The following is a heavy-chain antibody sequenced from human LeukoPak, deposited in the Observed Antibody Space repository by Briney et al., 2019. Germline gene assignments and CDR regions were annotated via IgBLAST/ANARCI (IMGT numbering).Heavy chain of an antibody. D-gene: IGHD6-6*01. V-gene: IGHV1-8*01. J-gene: IGHJ4*02. CDR1: GYTFTSYD. CDR3: ARGLGYSSSSVHDDY. CDR2: MNPNSCNT. Sequence: ASVKVSCKASGYTFTSYDINWMRQATGQGLEWMGWMNPNSCNTGYAQKFQGRVTMTRNTAKGTAYMELRSLRSEDTAVYYCARGLGYSSSSVHDDYGCQGTLVTVSS.